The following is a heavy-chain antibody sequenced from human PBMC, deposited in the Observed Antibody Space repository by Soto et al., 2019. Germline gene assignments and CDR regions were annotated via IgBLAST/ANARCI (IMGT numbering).Heavy chain of an antibody. V-gene: IGHV1-46*01. CDR2: INPSGGST. J-gene: IGHJ4*02. CDR3: SRNDKSGLDY. CDR1: GYSFTTYY. Sequence: QVQLVQSGAEVKMPGASVKVSCKASGYSFTTYYMHWVRQAPGQGLEWMGFINPSGGSTSYAQKFQCRVTMTRDTSTSTVFRELRSLRSEDTAVYYCSRNDKSGLDYWGQGTLVTVFS. D-gene: IGHD1-1*01.